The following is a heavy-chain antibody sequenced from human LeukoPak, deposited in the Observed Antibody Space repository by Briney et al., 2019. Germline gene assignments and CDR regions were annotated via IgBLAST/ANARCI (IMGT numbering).Heavy chain of an antibody. Sequence: SETLSLTCTVSGGSISSSSYYWGWIRQPPGKGLEWIGSIYYSGSTYYNPSLKSRVTISVDTSKNQFSLELSSVTAADTAVYYCARGRSYYDSSGYFNWFDPWGQGTLVTVSS. V-gene: IGHV4-39*07. J-gene: IGHJ5*02. CDR3: ARGRSYYDSSGYFNWFDP. CDR1: GGSISSSSYY. CDR2: IYYSGST. D-gene: IGHD3-22*01.